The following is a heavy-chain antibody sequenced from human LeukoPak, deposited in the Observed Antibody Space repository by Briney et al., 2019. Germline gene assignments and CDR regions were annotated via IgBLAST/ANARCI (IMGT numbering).Heavy chain of an antibody. CDR1: GFTFNNYA. CDR3: AKEPREYCSSTSCPNWFDS. V-gene: IGHV3-23*01. Sequence: GGSLRLSCAAYGFTFNNYAMSWVRQAPGKGLEWVSSISARGGTTYYADSVKGRFTISRDNSENTLFLQMNSLRAEDTAVYYCAKEPREYCSSTSCPNWFDSWGQGTLVTVSS. D-gene: IGHD2-2*01. CDR2: ISARGGTT. J-gene: IGHJ5*01.